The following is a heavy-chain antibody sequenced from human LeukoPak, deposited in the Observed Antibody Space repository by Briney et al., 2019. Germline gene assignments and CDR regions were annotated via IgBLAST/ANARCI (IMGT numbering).Heavy chain of an antibody. CDR3: AHSRDSSGWATYNWFDP. CDR2: IYWNDDK. CDR1: GFSLSTSGVG. J-gene: IGHJ5*02. Sequence: SGPALGNPTQTLTLTCTFSGFSLSTSGVGVGWIRQPPGKALEWLALIYWNDDKRYSPSLKSRLTITKDTSKNQVVLTMTNMDPVDTATYYCAHSRDSSGWATYNWFDPWGQGTLVTVSS. D-gene: IGHD6-19*01. V-gene: IGHV2-5*01.